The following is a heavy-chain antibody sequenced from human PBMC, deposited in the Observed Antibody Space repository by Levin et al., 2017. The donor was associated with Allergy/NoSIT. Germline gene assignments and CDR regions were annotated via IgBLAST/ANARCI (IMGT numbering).Heavy chain of an antibody. D-gene: IGHD2-21*01. V-gene: IGHV1-69*13. CDR3: ARDRRTGGDCYIDY. CDR1: GGTFSSYA. CDR2: IIPIFGTA. Sequence: ASVKVSCKASGGTFSSYAISWVRQAPGQGLEWMGGIIPIFGTANYAQKFQGRVTITADESTSTAYMELSSLRSEDTAVYYCARDRRTGGDCYIDYWGQGTLVTVSS. J-gene: IGHJ4*02.